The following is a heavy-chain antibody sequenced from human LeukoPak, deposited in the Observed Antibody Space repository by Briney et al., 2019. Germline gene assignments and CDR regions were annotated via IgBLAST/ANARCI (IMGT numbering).Heavy chain of an antibody. V-gene: IGHV1-69*05. Sequence: ASVKVSCKASGGTFSSYAISWVRQAPGQGLGWMGGIIPIFGTANYAQKFQGRVTITTDESTSTAYMELSSLRSEDTAVYYCARGAGEYSSSSADYYYYMDVWGKGTTVTVSS. CDR1: GGTFSSYA. CDR3: ARGAGEYSSSSADYYYYMDV. D-gene: IGHD6-6*01. J-gene: IGHJ6*03. CDR2: IIPIFGTA.